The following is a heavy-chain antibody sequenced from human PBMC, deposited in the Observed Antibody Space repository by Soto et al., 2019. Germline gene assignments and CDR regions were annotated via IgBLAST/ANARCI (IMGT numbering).Heavy chain of an antibody. CDR3: ARGVLERYYNWFDP. V-gene: IGHV4-31*03. J-gene: IGHJ5*02. D-gene: IGHD1-1*01. CDR2: IYYSGST. Sequence: SETLSLTCTVSGGSISSGGYYWSWIRQHPGKGLEWIGYIYYSGSTYYNPSLKSRVTISVDTSKNQFSLKLSSVTAADTAVYYCARGVLERYYNWFDPWGQGTLVTVSS. CDR1: GGSISSGGYY.